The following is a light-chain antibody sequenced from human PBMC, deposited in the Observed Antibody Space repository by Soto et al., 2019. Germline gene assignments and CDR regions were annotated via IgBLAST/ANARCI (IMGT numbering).Light chain of an antibody. CDR3: QQTYSTPRGA. CDR1: ESIRNN. CDR2: AAS. J-gene: IGKJ1*01. V-gene: IGKV1-39*01. Sequence: DIPMTQSPSSLSASVGDRVTITCRASESIRNNLNWYQQKPGKAPKLLIYAASTLQSGVPSRFSGGWSGTEFTLSIGSLQPEDFTTYYCQQTYSTPRGAFGQGTKVEF.